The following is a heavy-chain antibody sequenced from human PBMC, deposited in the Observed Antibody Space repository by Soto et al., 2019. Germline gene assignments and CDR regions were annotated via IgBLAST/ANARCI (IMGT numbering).Heavy chain of an antibody. CDR2: INPNSGGT. CDR3: ARRGGSGTNKYDSFHMDV. Sequence: ASVKVSCKASGYTFTGYYMHWVRQAPGQGLEWMGWINPNSGGTNYAQKFQGRVTMTRDTSISTACMELSSLKASDSAMYYCARRGGSGTNKYDSFHMDVWGQGTTVTVSS. J-gene: IGHJ6*02. D-gene: IGHD2-8*01. V-gene: IGHV1-2*02. CDR1: GYTFTGYY.